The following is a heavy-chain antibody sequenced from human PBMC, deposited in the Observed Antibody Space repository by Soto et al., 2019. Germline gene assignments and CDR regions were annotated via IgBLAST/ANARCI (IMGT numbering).Heavy chain of an antibody. V-gene: IGHV4-59*01. CDR3: ARDLRCCGLDV. Sequence: LSLTFNVSGASMRSYSWTWMRLSPGKGLEWIGDIFYSGSSNLNPSLRSRLSISIDTSKNKFSLMLKSVTAADTAVYYCARDLRCCGLDVWGQGTTVTFYS. D-gene: IGHD3-9*01. CDR1: GASMRSYS. CDR2: IFYSGSS. J-gene: IGHJ6*02.